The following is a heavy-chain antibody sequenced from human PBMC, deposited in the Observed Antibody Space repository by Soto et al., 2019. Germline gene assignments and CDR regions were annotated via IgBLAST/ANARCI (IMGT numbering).Heavy chain of an antibody. D-gene: IGHD6-13*01. V-gene: IGHV1-18*01. CDR3: ARAPRAIAAADY. Sequence: QVQLVQSGGEVKKPGASVKVSCKTSGYTFTNYSVSWVRQAPGQGLEWVGWISVYSGETEYAPHLQDRVTLTTDASTSTVYMELRSLTSDATAVYFCARAPRAIAAADYWGQGTLVIVSS. CDR2: ISVYSGET. J-gene: IGHJ4*02. CDR1: GYTFTNYS.